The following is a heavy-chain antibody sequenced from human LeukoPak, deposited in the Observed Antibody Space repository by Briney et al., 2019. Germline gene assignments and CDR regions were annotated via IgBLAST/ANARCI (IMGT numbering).Heavy chain of an antibody. CDR3: ARLTDGMDV. CDR2: IYPSDSDT. CDR1: GYSFTSFW. V-gene: IGHV5-51*01. J-gene: IGHJ6*02. D-gene: IGHD3-16*01. Sequence: GESLKISCQGSGYSFTSFWIGWVRQMPGKGLEWMGIIYPSDSDTRYSPSFQGQATISADKSISTAYLHWRSLKASDTAIYYCARLTDGMDVWGQGTTVTVSS.